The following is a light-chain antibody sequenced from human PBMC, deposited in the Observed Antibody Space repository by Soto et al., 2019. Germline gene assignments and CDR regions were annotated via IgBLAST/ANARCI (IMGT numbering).Light chain of an antibody. V-gene: IGKV1-5*01. Sequence: DIQMTQSPSTLSASVGDRVTITCRASQSISSWLAWYQQKPGKAPKLLIYDASSLESGVPSRFSGSGSGTEFTLTISSLQPDDFATYYCQQYKSPWTFGQGTKMEIK. CDR3: QQYKSPWT. CDR2: DAS. J-gene: IGKJ1*01. CDR1: QSISSW.